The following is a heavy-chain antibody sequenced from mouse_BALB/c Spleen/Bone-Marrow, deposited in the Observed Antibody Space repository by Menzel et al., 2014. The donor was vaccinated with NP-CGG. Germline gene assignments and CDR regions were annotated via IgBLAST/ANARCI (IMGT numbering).Heavy chain of an antibody. CDR2: IDPANGNT. D-gene: IGHD1-2*01. CDR1: GFNIEDTY. V-gene: IGHV14-3*02. Sequence: EVQLQQSGAELVKPGASVKLSCTASGFNIEDTYMHWVKQRPEQGLERIGRIDPANGNTKYDPKFQGKATITADTSSNTAYLQLSSLTSEDTAVYYCAEITTAAYYVMDYWGQGTSVTVSS. CDR3: AEITTAAYYVMDY. J-gene: IGHJ4*01.